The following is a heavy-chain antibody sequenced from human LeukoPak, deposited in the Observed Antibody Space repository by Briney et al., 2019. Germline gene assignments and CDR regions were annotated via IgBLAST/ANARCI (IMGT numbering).Heavy chain of an antibody. CDR3: ARAGGWSGGSVGSASDY. D-gene: IGHD6-19*01. CDR2: ISYDGSNK. CDR1: GFTFSSYA. J-gene: IGHJ4*02. Sequence: GRSLRLSCAVSGFTFSSYAMHWVRQAPGKGLEWVAVISYDGSNKYYADSVKGRFTISRDNSKNTLYLQMNSLRAEDTAVYYCARAGGWSGGSVGSASDYWGQGTLVTVSS. V-gene: IGHV3-30-3*01.